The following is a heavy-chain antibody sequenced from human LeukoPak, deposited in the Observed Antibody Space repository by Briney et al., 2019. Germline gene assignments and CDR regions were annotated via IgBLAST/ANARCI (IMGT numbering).Heavy chain of an antibody. CDR3: ARPATMIVVVMADDHFDY. Sequence: SSETLSLTCAVSGYSISSGYYWGWIRQPPGKGLEWIGSIYHSGSTYYNPSLKSRVTISVDTSKNQFSLKLSSVTAADTPVYYCARPATMIVVVMADDHFDYWGQGTLVTVSS. D-gene: IGHD3-22*01. J-gene: IGHJ4*02. CDR1: GYSISSGYY. V-gene: IGHV4-38-2*01. CDR2: IYHSGST.